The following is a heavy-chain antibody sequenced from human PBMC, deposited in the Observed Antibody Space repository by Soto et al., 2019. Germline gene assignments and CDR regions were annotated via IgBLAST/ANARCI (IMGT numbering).Heavy chain of an antibody. J-gene: IGHJ4*02. CDR1: GGSISSSSYY. D-gene: IGHD6-19*01. Sequence: TLSLTCTVSGGSISSSSYYWGWIRQPPGKGLEWIGSIYYSGSTYYNPSLKSRVTISVDTSKNQFSLKLSSVTAADTAVYYCARLGYSSGWYFDYWGQGTLVTVSS. CDR2: IYYSGST. V-gene: IGHV4-39*01. CDR3: ARLGYSSGWYFDY.